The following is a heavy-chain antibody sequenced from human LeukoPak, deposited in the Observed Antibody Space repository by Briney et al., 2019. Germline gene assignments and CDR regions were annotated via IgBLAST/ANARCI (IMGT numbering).Heavy chain of an antibody. Sequence: GASVKVSCKASGYTFTGYYMHWVRQAPGQGLEWMGWINPNSGGTNYAQKFQGRVTMTRDTSISTAYMELRRLRSDDTAVYYCASQTPAGWGSFDYWGQGTLVTVSS. CDR1: GYTFTGYY. J-gene: IGHJ4*02. CDR3: ASQTPAGWGSFDY. V-gene: IGHV1-2*02. CDR2: INPNSGGT. D-gene: IGHD3-16*01.